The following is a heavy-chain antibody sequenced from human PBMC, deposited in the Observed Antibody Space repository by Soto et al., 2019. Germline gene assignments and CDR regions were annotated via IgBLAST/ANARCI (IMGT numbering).Heavy chain of an antibody. CDR1: GFTFSSYS. CDR3: AQGLTVAGPYYYGKDV. Sequence: GGSLRLSCAASGFTFSSYSMSWVRQVPGKGPEWVSSISGSGDYTYYADSVKGRFTISRDNSRNTLYLQMNSLRAEDTAVYYRAQGLTVAGPYYYGKDVWGQGTTVPV. D-gene: IGHD6-19*01. V-gene: IGHV3-23*01. CDR2: ISGSGDYT. J-gene: IGHJ6*02.